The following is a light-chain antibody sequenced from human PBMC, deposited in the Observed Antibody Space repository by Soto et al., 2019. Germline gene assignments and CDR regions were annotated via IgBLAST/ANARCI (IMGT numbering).Light chain of an antibody. CDR1: SSDVGGYNY. J-gene: IGLJ2*01. V-gene: IGLV2-14*01. Sequence: QAVVTQPASVSGSPGQSITISCTGTSSDVGGYNYVSWYQQHPGKAPKLMIYDVSNRPSGVSNRFSGSKSGNTASLTISGLQAEDEADYYCSSYTSSSTRVFGGGTK. CDR3: SSYTSSSTRV. CDR2: DVS.